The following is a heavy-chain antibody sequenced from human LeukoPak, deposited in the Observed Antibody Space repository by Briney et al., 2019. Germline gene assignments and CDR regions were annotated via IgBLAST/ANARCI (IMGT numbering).Heavy chain of an antibody. CDR3: ARYHVNYDST. V-gene: IGHV3-48*03. Sequence: GGSLRLSCAASGFSVISNYMNWVRQAPGKGLEWVAYISRSGTTKYYADSVKGRFTISRDNAKNSLYLQMNSLRVEDTAVYYCARYHVNYDSTWGQGTMVTVSS. J-gene: IGHJ3*01. CDR1: GFSVISNY. D-gene: IGHD3-22*01. CDR2: ISRSGTTK.